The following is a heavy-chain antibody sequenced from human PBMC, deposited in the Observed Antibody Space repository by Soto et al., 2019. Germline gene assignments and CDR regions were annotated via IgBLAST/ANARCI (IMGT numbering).Heavy chain of an antibody. J-gene: IGHJ5*02. D-gene: IGHD2-21*02. Sequence: QLQLQESGPGLVKPSETLSLTCTVSGGSISSSSYFWGWIRQPPGKGLEWIGRIYYSGSTYYNPSLKSRVTVSVDTSKNQFSLQLSSVTAADSVVYYWSRHPSDLWFDPWGQGTLVTVSS. CDR3: SRHPSDLWFDP. CDR1: GGSISSSSYF. V-gene: IGHV4-39*01. CDR2: IYYSGST.